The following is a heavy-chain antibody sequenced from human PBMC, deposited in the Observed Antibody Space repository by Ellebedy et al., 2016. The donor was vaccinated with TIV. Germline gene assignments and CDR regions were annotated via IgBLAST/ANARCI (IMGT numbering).Heavy chain of an antibody. CDR3: ARVKGYSSSPYYYYGMDV. V-gene: IGHV4-59*01. CDR2: IYYTEST. Sequence: MPSETLSLTCTVSGGSISNYYWSWIRQPPGKGLEWIGHIYYTESTNYSPSLKSRVIISVDTSKNQFSLRLSSVTAADTAVYYCARVKGYSSSPYYYYGMDVWGQGTTVTVSS. J-gene: IGHJ6*02. D-gene: IGHD6-13*01. CDR1: GGSISNYY.